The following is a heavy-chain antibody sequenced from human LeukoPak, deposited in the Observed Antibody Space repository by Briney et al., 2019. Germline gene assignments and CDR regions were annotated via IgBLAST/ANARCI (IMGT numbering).Heavy chain of an antibody. V-gene: IGHV4-4*07. CDR1: GGSITSYY. D-gene: IGHD2-21*02. CDR2: ISTSGTT. Sequence: SETLSLACTVSGGSITSYYWSWIRQPAGKGPEWIGRISTSGTTVYNPSLKSRATVSVDTSKNQFSLSLNSVTAADTAVYYCARGLVTAYVNSDLESFFDLWGQGVLVTVS. CDR3: ARGLVTAYVNSDLESFFDL. J-gene: IGHJ4*02.